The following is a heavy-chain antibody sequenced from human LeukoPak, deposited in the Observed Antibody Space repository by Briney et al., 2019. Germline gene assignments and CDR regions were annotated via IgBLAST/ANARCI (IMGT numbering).Heavy chain of an antibody. J-gene: IGHJ4*02. D-gene: IGHD4/OR15-4a*01. CDR1: GFTFSNYA. V-gene: IGHV3-15*01. CDR2: IKSKTDGGTT. Sequence: GGSLRLSCAASGFTFSNYAMSWVRQAPGKGLEWVGRIKSKTDGGTTDYAAPVKGRFTISRDDSENTLYLQMNSLKIEDTAVYYCTGATTDDYWGQGTLVTVSS. CDR3: TGATTDDY.